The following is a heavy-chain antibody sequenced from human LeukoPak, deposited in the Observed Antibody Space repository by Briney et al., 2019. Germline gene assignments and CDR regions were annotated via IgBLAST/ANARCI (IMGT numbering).Heavy chain of an antibody. J-gene: IGHJ4*02. CDR2: INLNSGGT. CDR3: ARDLSSTSNWEFDF. CDR1: GYTFTGYF. Sequence: GASVKVSCEASGYTFTGYFMHWVRQAPGQGLEWMGRINLNSGGTYYAQNFQGRVTMTRDTSISTAYVELSRLTSDDTAMYYCARDLSSTSNWEFDFWGQGTLVTVSS. D-gene: IGHD1-26*01. V-gene: IGHV1-2*06.